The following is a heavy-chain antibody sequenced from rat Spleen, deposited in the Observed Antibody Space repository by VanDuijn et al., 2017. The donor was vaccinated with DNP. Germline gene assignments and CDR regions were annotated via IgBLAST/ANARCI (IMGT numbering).Heavy chain of an antibody. CDR2: ITNSGGST. D-gene: IGHD1-8*01. Sequence: ELQLVESGGDLVQPGRSLKLSCAASGFTFSNYGMAWVRQAPTKGLEWVATITNSGGSTYYRDSVKDRFTISRDNAESTLYLQMDSLRSEDTATYYCTTDTPVAPFGYWGQGTLVTVSS. CDR3: TTDTPVAPFGY. CDR1: GFTFSNYG. V-gene: IGHV5-27*01. J-gene: IGHJ3*01.